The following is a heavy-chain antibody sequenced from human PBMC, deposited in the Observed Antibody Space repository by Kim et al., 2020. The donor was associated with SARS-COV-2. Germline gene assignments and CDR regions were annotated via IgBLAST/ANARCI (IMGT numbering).Heavy chain of an antibody. Sequence: GGSLRLSCAASGFTFSRYAMSWVRQAPGKGLMWVSTISDSGDSAHYADSVRGRFTVSRDNSKNTVYLQMNGLRAEDTAVYYCAKRETNPGSFDLLGQGTMVTVSS. D-gene: IGHD1-1*01. J-gene: IGHJ3*01. CDR3: AKRETNPGSFDL. CDR1: GFTFSRYA. V-gene: IGHV3-23*01. CDR2: ISDSGDSA.